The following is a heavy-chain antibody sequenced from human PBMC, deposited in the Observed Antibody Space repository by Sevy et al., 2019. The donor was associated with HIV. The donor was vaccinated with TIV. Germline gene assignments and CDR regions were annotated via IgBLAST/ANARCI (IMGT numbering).Heavy chain of an antibody. CDR3: TRDPVKIIAARLRYYYGMDV. CDR1: GFTFGDYA. Sequence: GGSLRLSCTASGFTFGDYAMSWFRQAPGKGLEWVGFIRSKAYGGTTEYAASVKGKFTISRDDSKSIAYLQMNSLKTEDTAVYYCTRDPVKIIAARLRYYYGMDVWGQGTTVTVSS. V-gene: IGHV3-49*03. J-gene: IGHJ6*02. CDR2: IRSKAYGGTT. D-gene: IGHD6-6*01.